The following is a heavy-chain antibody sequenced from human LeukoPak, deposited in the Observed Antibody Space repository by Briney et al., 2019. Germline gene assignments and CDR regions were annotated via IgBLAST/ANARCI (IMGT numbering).Heavy chain of an antibody. J-gene: IGHJ3*02. CDR3: AKDPRSIVGATPGSGAFDI. CDR1: GFTFSSYA. D-gene: IGHD1-26*01. Sequence: GGSLRLSCAASGFTFSSYAMSWVRQAPGKGLEWVSAISGSGGSTYYADSVKGRFTISRDNSKNTLYLQMNSLRAEDTAVYYCAKDPRSIVGATPGSGAFDIWGQGTMVTVSS. CDR2: ISGSGGST. V-gene: IGHV3-23*01.